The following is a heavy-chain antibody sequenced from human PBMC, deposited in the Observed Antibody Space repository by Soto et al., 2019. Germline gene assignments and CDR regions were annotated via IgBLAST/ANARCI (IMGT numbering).Heavy chain of an antibody. V-gene: IGHV1-8*01. CDR3: ASDMSTT. D-gene: IGHD3-16*01. CDR1: GYTFTSHD. CDR2: MNPNSGHT. Sequence: VPLVQSGAEVKKPGASVKVSCKASGYTFTSHDINWMRQTTGQGLEWMGWMNPNSGHTNYAQKFLGRVTMTRDTSISTAYMELTNLRSEDTAIYYCASDMSTTWGQGTLVTVSS. J-gene: IGHJ4*02.